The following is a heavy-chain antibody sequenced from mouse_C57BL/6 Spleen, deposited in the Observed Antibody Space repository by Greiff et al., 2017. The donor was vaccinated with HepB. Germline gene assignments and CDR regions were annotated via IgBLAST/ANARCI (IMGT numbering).Heavy chain of an antibody. V-gene: IGHV14-4*01. J-gene: IGHJ3*01. CDR2: IDPENGDT. CDR3: TPYYYGSKPWFAY. CDR1: GFNIKDDY. D-gene: IGHD1-1*01. Sequence: VQLKQSGAELVRPGASVKLSCTASGFNIKDDYMHWVKQRPEQGLEWIGWIDPENGDTEYASKFQGKATITADTSSNTAYLQLSSLTSEDTAVYYCTPYYYGSKPWFAYWGQGTLVTVSA.